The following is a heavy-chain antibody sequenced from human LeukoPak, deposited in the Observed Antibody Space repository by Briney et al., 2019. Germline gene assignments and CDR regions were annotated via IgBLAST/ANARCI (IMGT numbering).Heavy chain of an antibody. D-gene: IGHD3-22*01. CDR1: GFTFSSYW. J-gene: IGHJ4*02. CDR2: ITQDGSEK. Sequence: GGSLGLSCAASGFTFSSYWMSWVRQAPGKGLEWVANITQDGSEKYYVDSVKGRFTISRDNAKNSLYLQMNSLRAEDTAVYYCARVPVLVTYYYDSSGYYFDYWGQGTLVTVSS. V-gene: IGHV3-7*01. CDR3: ARVPVLVTYYYDSSGYYFDY.